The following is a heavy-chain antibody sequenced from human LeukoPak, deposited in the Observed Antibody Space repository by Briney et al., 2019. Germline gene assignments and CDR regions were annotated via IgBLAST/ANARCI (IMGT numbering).Heavy chain of an antibody. CDR1: GGSISSSSYY. D-gene: IGHD6-13*01. CDR3: ARSGSSSWYSQYNWFDP. Sequence: PSETLSLTCTVSGGSISSSSYYWSWIRQPPGKGLEWIGEINHSGSTNYNPSLKSRVTISVDTSKNQFSLKLSSVTAADTAVYYCARSGSSSWYSQYNWFDPWGQGTLVTVSS. CDR2: INHSGST. V-gene: IGHV4-39*07. J-gene: IGHJ5*02.